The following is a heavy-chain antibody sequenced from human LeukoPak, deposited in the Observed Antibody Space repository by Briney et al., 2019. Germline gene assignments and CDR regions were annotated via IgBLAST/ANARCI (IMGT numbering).Heavy chain of an antibody. V-gene: IGHV3-21*01. Sequence: GGSLRLSCAASGFTFRSYSMNWVRQAPGKGLEWVSSISSSSSYIYYADSVKGRFTISRDNAKNSLYLQMNSLRAEDTAVYYCAREGWIAAAGTTEYFQHWGQGTLVTVSS. CDR1: GFTFRSYS. CDR3: AREGWIAAAGTTEYFQH. J-gene: IGHJ1*01. D-gene: IGHD6-13*01. CDR2: ISSSSSYI.